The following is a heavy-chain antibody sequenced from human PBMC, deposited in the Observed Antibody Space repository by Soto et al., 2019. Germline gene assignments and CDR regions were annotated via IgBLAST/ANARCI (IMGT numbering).Heavy chain of an antibody. CDR2: GYPRGTS. J-gene: IGHJ4*02. V-gene: IGHV4-38-2*02. CDR1: GYSISSGFY. Sequence: SETLSLTCTVSGYSISSGFYWGWIRQPPGKGLEWIGSGYPRGTSYYNPSLQSRVSISMDTSKNQFSLRLASVTAADTAIYYCASRKSYYASGTDHWGPGTLVTVSS. D-gene: IGHD3-10*01. CDR3: ASRKSYYASGTDH.